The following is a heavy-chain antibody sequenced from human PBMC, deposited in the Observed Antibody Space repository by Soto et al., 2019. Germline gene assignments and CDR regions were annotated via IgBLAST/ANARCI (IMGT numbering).Heavy chain of an antibody. CDR3: ARDLGYCSGGSCYSDVWYFDY. CDR1: GGTFSSYT. Sequence: ASVKVSCKASGGTFSSYTISWVRQAPGQGLEWMGRIIPILGIANYAQKFQGRVTITADKSTSTAYMELSSLRSEDTAVYYCARDLGYCSGGSCYSDVWYFDYWGQGTLVTVSS. J-gene: IGHJ4*02. V-gene: IGHV1-69*04. D-gene: IGHD2-15*01. CDR2: IIPILGIA.